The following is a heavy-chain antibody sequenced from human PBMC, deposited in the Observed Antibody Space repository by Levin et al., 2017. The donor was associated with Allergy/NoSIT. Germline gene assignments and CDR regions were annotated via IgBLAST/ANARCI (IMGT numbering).Heavy chain of an antibody. D-gene: IGHD4-11*01. CDR1: GFTFSSYS. CDR3: ARDQTLYSNYVWYYYGMDV. J-gene: IGHJ6*02. V-gene: IGHV3-48*01. CDR2: ISSSSSTI. Sequence: PGGSLRLSCAASGFTFSSYSMNWVRQAPGKGLEWVSYISSSSSTIYYADSVKGRFTISRDNAKNSLYLQMNSLRAEDTAVYYCARDQTLYSNYVWYYYGMDVWGQGTTVTVSS.